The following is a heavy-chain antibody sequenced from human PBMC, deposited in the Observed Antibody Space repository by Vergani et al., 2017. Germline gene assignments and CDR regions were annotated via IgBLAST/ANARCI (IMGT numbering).Heavy chain of an antibody. J-gene: IGHJ3*02. V-gene: IGHV3-30-3*01. CDR3: AANLVVAHAFDI. Sequence: QVQLVESGGGVVEPGRSLRLSCAASGFTFSSYAMHWVRQAPGKGLAWVAVISYDGSNKYYADSVKGRFTISRDNSKNTLYLQMNSLRAEDTAVYYCAANLVVAHAFDIWGQGTMVTVSS. D-gene: IGHD3-22*01. CDR1: GFTFSSYA. CDR2: ISYDGSNK.